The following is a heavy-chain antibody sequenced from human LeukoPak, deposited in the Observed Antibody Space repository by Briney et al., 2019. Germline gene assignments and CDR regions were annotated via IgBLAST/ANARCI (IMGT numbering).Heavy chain of an antibody. CDR1: GLSFRSYI. CDR2: INNDGDKR. CDR3: ARGANYPDY. Sequence: GGSLRLSCEASGLSFRSYIMNWVRRPPGKGLEWIASINNDGDKRYYADSVKGRFIISRGNAKKSLSLQMNGLTADDTAVYFCARGANYPDYWGQGTLVTVSS. D-gene: IGHD3-10*01. J-gene: IGHJ4*02. V-gene: IGHV3-21*04.